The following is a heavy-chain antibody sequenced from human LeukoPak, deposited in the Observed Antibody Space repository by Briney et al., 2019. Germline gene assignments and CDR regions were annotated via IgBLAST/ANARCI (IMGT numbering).Heavy chain of an antibody. CDR3: ARDVRAAPHYDFFHYGMDV. CDR1: GFTFSNYA. CDR2: VSDSGRST. V-gene: IGHV3-23*01. J-gene: IGHJ6*02. Sequence: GGSLRLSCAASGFTFSNYAMSWVRQAPGRGLEWVSIVSDSGRSTYYADSVKGRFTISRDNSKNTLYLQMNSLRAEDTAVYYCARDVRAAPHYDFFHYGMDVWGPGTTVTVAS. D-gene: IGHD3-22*01.